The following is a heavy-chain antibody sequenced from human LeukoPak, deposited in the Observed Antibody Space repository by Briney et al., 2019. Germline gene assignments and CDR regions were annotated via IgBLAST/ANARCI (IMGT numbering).Heavy chain of an antibody. CDR3: ARRSGSDALDI. Sequence: GASLKISCKGSGSSFTSYWIAWVRQMPGKGLEWMGIISPGDSYTTYSPSFQGQVTISADKSISTAYLQWRSLKASDTAMYYCARRSGSDALDIWGQGTMVTVSS. CDR1: GSSFTSYW. D-gene: IGHD3-10*01. J-gene: IGHJ3*02. V-gene: IGHV5-51*01. CDR2: ISPGDSYT.